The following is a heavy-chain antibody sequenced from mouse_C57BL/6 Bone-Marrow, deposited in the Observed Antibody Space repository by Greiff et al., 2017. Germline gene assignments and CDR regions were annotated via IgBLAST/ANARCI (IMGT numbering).Heavy chain of an antibody. Sequence: VQLQQSGPVLVKPGASVKLSCKASGYTFTDYYMNWVKQSHGKSLEWIGVINPYNGGTSYNQKFKGKATLTVDKSSSTAYLQLHSLTSEDSAVYYCARGLGGSSWFAYWGQGTLVTVSA. D-gene: IGHD1-1*01. CDR1: GYTFTDYY. CDR3: ARGLGGSSWFAY. J-gene: IGHJ3*01. CDR2: INPYNGGT. V-gene: IGHV1-19*01.